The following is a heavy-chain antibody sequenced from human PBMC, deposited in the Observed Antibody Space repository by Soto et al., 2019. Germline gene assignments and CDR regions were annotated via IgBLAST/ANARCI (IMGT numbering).Heavy chain of an antibody. D-gene: IGHD6-19*01. CDR1: GFTFSSYA. V-gene: IGHV3-23*01. CDR2: ISGSGGST. CDR3: AKVIGYSSGCYVDYFDY. Sequence: GGSLRLSCAASGFTFSSYAMSWVRQAPGKGLEWVSAISGSGGSTYYADSVKGRFTISRDNSKNTLYLQMNSLRAEDTAVYYCAKVIGYSSGCYVDYFDYWGQGTLVTVSS. J-gene: IGHJ4*02.